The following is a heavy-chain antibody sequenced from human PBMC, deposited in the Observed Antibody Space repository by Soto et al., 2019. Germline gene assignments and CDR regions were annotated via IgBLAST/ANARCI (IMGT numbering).Heavy chain of an antibody. CDR2: INHSGST. D-gene: IGHD6-6*01. J-gene: IGHJ6*02. V-gene: IGHV4-34*01. CDR1: GGSFSGYY. Sequence: QVQLQQWGAGLLKPSETLSLTCAVSGGSFSGYYWSWIRQPPATGVEWIGEINHSGSTNYNQSLKSRVTISVDTSKNQFSLKLSSVTGADTAVYYCARPSYRPYGMDVWGQGTTVTGSS. CDR3: ARPSYRPYGMDV.